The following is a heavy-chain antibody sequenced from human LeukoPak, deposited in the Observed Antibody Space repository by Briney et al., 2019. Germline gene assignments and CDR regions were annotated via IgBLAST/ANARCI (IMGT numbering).Heavy chain of an antibody. CDR3: ARVLPPVRARTFISMLRGATTGPYNWFDP. CDR1: GESLSDYF. D-gene: IGHD3-10*01. CDR2: INQSGST. V-gene: IGHV4-34*01. J-gene: IGHJ5*02. Sequence: SETLSLTCAVYGESLSDYFWSWIRQPPGKGLEWIGEINQSGSTNYNPPLKSRVTMSVDTSRNQFSLKLRSVTAADTAVYYCARVLPPVRARTFISMLRGATTGPYNWFDPWGQGTLVTVSS.